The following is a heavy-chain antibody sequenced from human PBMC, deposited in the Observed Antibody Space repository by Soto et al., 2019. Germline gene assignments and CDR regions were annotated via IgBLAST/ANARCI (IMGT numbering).Heavy chain of an antibody. CDR3: AQTRGVAVAGRGRFEL. D-gene: IGHD6-19*01. J-gene: IGHJ2*01. Sequence: QVQLVQSGAEVKKPGSSVKVSCKTSGGTFSNYAISWVRQAPGQGLEWMGGITPIFGTANYAQKFQGRITITADVSMSTPYMELGGRRSEDTAVYYCAQTRGVAVAGRGRFELWGRCTLVTASS. V-gene: IGHV1-69*12. CDR1: GGTFSNYA. CDR2: ITPIFGTA.